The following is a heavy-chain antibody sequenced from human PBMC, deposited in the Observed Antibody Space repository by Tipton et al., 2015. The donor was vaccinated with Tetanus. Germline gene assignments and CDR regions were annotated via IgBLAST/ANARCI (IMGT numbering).Heavy chain of an antibody. Sequence: TLSLTCTVSGGSISSYYWSWIRQPPGKGLEWIGYIYYSGSTNYNPSLKSRVTISVDTSKNQFSLELSSATAADTAVYYCARGRDYGGNLGAYVDYWGQGTLVTVSS. V-gene: IGHV4-59*01. D-gene: IGHD4-23*01. CDR3: ARGRDYGGNLGAYVDY. J-gene: IGHJ4*02. CDR1: GGSISSYY. CDR2: IYYSGST.